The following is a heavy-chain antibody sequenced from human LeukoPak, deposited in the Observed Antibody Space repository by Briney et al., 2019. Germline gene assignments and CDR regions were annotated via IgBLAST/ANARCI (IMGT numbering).Heavy chain of an antibody. CDR1: GGSISSGDYY. CDR3: ARDLGYYGSGSPLFDY. CDR2: IYYSGST. Sequence: SSETLSLTCTVSGGSISSGDYYWSWIRQPPGKGLEWIGYIYYSGSTYYNPSLKSRITISVDTSKNQFSLKLSSVTAADTAVYYCARDLGYYGSGSPLFDYWGQGTLVTVSS. V-gene: IGHV4-30-4*01. D-gene: IGHD3-10*01. J-gene: IGHJ4*02.